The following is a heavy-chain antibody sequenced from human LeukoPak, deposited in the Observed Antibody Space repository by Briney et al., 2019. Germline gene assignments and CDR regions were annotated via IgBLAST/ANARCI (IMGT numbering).Heavy chain of an antibody. CDR3: ARDPRITFGGVIASYYFDY. V-gene: IGHV7-4-1*02. J-gene: IGHJ4*02. D-gene: IGHD3-16*02. CDR1: GYTFTSYA. Sequence: ASVKVSCKASGYTFTSYAMNWVRQAPGQGLEWMGWINTNTGNPTYAQGFTGRFVFSLDTAVSTAYLQISSLKAEDTAVYYCARDPRITFGGVIASYYFDYWGQGTLVTVSS. CDR2: INTNTGNP.